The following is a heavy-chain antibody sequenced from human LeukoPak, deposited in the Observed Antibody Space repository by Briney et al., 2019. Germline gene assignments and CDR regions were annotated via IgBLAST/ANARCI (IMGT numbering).Heavy chain of an antibody. J-gene: IGHJ5*02. Sequence: ASVKVSCKASGYTFTSYYMHWVRQAPGQGLEWMGIINPSGGSTSYAQKFQGRVTMTRDMSTSTVYMELSSLRSEDTAVYYCARAPLAVAGLDWFDPWGQGTLVTVSS. V-gene: IGHV1-46*01. CDR3: ARAPLAVAGLDWFDP. CDR2: INPSGGST. CDR1: GYTFTSYY. D-gene: IGHD6-19*01.